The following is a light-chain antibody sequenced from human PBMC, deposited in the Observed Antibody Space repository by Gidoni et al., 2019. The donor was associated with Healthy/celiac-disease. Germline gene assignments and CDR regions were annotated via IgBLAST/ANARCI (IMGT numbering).Light chain of an antibody. Sequence: IMLTHSPATLSLSPGERATLSCRASQSVSSYLAWYQQKPGQAPRLLIYDASNRATGIPARFSGSGSGTDFTLTISSLEPEDFAVYYCQQRSNGKYTFGQGTKLEIK. J-gene: IGKJ2*01. CDR3: QQRSNGKYT. CDR1: QSVSSY. V-gene: IGKV3-11*01. CDR2: DAS.